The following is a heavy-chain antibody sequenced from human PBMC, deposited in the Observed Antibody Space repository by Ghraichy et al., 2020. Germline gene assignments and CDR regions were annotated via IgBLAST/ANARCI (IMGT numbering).Heavy chain of an antibody. J-gene: IGHJ6*02. Sequence: ASVKVSCKASGYTFTSYDINWVRQATGQGLEWMGWMNPNSGNTGYAQKFQGRVTMTRNTSISTAYMELSSLRSEDTAVYYCARERPYCSGGSCYHGYYYYGMDVWGQGTTVTVSS. CDR3: ARERPYCSGGSCYHGYYYYGMDV. CDR2: MNPNSGNT. CDR1: GYTFTSYD. V-gene: IGHV1-8*01. D-gene: IGHD2-15*01.